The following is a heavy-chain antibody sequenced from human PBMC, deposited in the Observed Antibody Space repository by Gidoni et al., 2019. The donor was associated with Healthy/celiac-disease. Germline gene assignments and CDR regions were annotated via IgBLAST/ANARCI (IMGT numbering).Heavy chain of an antibody. J-gene: IGHJ3*02. D-gene: IGHD3-10*01. CDR1: GYTFTGYY. CDR3: ARDLVLLWFGESPRGAFDI. V-gene: IGHV1-2*02. Sequence: QVQLVQSGAEVKKPGASVKVFCQASGYTFTGYYMHWVRQFPGQGLEWMGWINPNSGGTNYAQKFQGRVTMNRETSISTAYMELSRLRSDDTAVYYCARDLVLLWFGESPRGAFDIWGQGTMVTVSS. CDR2: INPNSGGT.